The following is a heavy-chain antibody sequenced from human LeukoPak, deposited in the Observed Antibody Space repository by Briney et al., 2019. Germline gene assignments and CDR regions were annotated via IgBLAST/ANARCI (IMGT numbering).Heavy chain of an antibody. Sequence: GASVKVSCKASGGTFSSYAISWVRQAPGQGLEWMGGIILVSGTPNHAQKFQGRVTITADEATSTVYMELRSLRSDDTAVYYCAREKWESPFYYFGMDVWGQGTTVTVSS. J-gene: IGHJ6*02. V-gene: IGHV1-69*13. D-gene: IGHD1-26*01. CDR3: AREKWESPFYYFGMDV. CDR2: IILVSGTP. CDR1: GGTFSSYA.